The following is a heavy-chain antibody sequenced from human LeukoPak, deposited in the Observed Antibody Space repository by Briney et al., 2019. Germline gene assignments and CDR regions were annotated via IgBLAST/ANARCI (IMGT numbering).Heavy chain of an antibody. J-gene: IGHJ6*02. CDR2: INPNSGGT. CDR3: ARVPRCGSGGSCPFQTYYYYGMDV. CDR1: GYTFTGYY. D-gene: IGHD2-15*01. Sequence: ASVKVSCKASGYTFTGYYMHWVRQAPGQGLEWMGSINPNSGGTNYAQKFQGRVTMTRDTSISTAYMELSRLRSDDTAVYYCARVPRCGSGGSCPFQTYYYYGMDVWGQGTTVTVSS. V-gene: IGHV1-2*02.